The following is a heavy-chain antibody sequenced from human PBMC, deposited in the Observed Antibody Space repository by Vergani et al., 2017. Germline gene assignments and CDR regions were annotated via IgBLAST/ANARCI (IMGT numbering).Heavy chain of an antibody. V-gene: IGHV1-69*04. J-gene: IGHJ4*02. CDR2: IIPILGIA. CDR1: GCTFSSYA. CDR3: ARDGPGYCSNGVCYGPDY. D-gene: IGHD2-8*01. Sequence: QVQLVQSGAEVKKPGSSVKVSCKASGCTFSSYAISWVRQAPGQGLEWMGRIIPILGIANYAQKFQGRVTITADKSTSTAYMELSSLRSEDTAVYYCARDGPGYCSNGVCYGPDYWGQGTLVTVSS.